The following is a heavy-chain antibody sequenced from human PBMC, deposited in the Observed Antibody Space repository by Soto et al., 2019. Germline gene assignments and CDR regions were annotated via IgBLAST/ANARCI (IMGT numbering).Heavy chain of an antibody. J-gene: IGHJ3*02. D-gene: IGHD1-26*01. Sequence: QVQLVESGGGVVQPGRSLRLSCAASGFTFSSYGMHWVRQAPGKGLEWVAVIWYDGSNKYYADSVKGRFTISRDNSKNTLYLQMNSLRAEDTAVYYGARVGWEPADAFDIWGQGTMVTVSS. CDR3: ARVGWEPADAFDI. V-gene: IGHV3-33*01. CDR1: GFTFSSYG. CDR2: IWYDGSNK.